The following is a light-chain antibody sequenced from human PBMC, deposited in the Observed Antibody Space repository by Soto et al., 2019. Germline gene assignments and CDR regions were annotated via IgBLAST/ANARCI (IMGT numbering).Light chain of an antibody. CDR3: QQRSNI. CDR1: ESTSGY. Sequence: EIVLTQSPATLSLSPGDTATLSYRASESTSGYLAWYQQKPGQAPRLLIYDASNRATGIPARFSGSGSGTDFTLTISSLEPEDCAVYYCQQRSNIFGPGTKVDIK. CDR2: DAS. J-gene: IGKJ3*01. V-gene: IGKV3-11*01.